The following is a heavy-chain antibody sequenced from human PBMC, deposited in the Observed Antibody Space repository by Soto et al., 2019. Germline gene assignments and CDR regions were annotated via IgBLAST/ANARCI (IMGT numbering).Heavy chain of an antibody. CDR2: ISGSGGST. D-gene: IGHD1-20*01. CDR3: AKALTGAEKDLDY. V-gene: IGHV3-23*01. CDR1: GVNIIDHA. Sequence: GGLHRHSNAASGVNIIDHARSRVRKAPGKGLEWVSAISGSGGSTYYADSVKGRFTISRDNSKNTLYLQMNSLRAEDTAVFYCAKALTGAEKDLDYWGQGTLVTVSS. J-gene: IGHJ4*02.